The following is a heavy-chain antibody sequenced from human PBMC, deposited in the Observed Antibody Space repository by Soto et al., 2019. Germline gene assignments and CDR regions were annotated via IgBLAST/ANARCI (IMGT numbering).Heavy chain of an antibody. D-gene: IGHD6-19*01. CDR3: ARRGSGWKRGAFDI. CDR1: GGSISSSSYY. V-gene: IGHV4-39*01. J-gene: IGHJ3*02. CDR2: IYYSGST. Sequence: QLQLQESGPGLVKPSETLSLTCTVSGGSISSSSYYWGWIRQPPGKGLEWIGSIYYSGSTYYNPSLKSRVTISVDTSKNQFSLKLSSVTAADTAVYYCARRGSGWKRGAFDIWGQGTMVTVSS.